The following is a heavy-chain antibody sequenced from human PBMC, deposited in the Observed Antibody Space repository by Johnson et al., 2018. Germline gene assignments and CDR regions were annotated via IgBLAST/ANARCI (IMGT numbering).Heavy chain of an antibody. D-gene: IGHD2-15*01. Sequence: EVQLVQSGGGLVQPGGSLRLSCAASGFTFSRFGMNWVRQAPGKGLEWISYITYSSSATYYAVSLKGRITLSRDNAKSALYPQIDSLRPEDTAVYYCAKERDIADGRYYYYMDVWGKGTTVTVSS. V-gene: IGHV3-48*01. CDR2: ITYSSSAT. CDR1: GFTFSRFG. J-gene: IGHJ6*03. CDR3: AKERDIADGRYYYYMDV.